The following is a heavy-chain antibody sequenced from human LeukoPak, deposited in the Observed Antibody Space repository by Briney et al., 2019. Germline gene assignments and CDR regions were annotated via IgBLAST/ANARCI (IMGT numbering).Heavy chain of an antibody. Sequence: SETLSLTCTVSGGSITSDTYYWGWVRQPPGKGLEWIATLSYTGSTYYNPSLKSRVSISIDTSRNQFSLKLNSVTAADTAVYYCARIEGNSGYGWSHFDYWGQGRLVTVSS. CDR3: ARIEGNSGYGWSHFDY. J-gene: IGHJ4*02. D-gene: IGHD3-10*01. CDR2: LSYTGST. V-gene: IGHV4-39*07. CDR1: GGSITSDTYY.